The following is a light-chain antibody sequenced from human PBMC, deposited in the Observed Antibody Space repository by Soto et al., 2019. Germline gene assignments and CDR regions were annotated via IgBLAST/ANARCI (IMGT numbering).Light chain of an antibody. CDR3: QQYSTYPLT. Sequence: DIQMTQSPSTRSASLGDRVTMTCRASQSISNSLAWYQQQPGKAPKLLIYRASALQSGVPSRFSGSGSGTEFTLTIDSLQPDDFATFYCQQYSTYPLTFGGGTKVDI. CDR1: QSISNS. CDR2: RAS. V-gene: IGKV1-5*03. J-gene: IGKJ4*01.